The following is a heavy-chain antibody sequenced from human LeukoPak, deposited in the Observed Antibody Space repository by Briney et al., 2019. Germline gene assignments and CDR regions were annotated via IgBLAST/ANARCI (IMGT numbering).Heavy chain of an antibody. D-gene: IGHD2-2*01. V-gene: IGHV1-69*06. CDR3: ARDRAYCSSTSCYNWFDP. CDR2: IIPIFGTA. Sequence: SVKVSCKASGGTFSSYAISWVRQAPGQGLEWMGGIIPIFGTANYAQKFQGRVTITADKSTSTAYMELSSLRSEDTAVYYCARDRAYCSSTSCYNWFDPWGQGTLVTVSS. J-gene: IGHJ5*02. CDR1: GGTFSSYA.